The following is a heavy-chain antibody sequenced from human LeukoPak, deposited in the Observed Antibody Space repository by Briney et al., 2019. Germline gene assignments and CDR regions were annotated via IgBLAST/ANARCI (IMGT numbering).Heavy chain of an antibody. J-gene: IGHJ3*02. CDR1: GGTFSSYA. Sequence: GASVKVSCKASGGTFSSYAISWVRQAPGQGLEWMGGIILIFGTANYAQKFQGRVTMTEDTSTDTAYMELSSLRSEDTAVYYCAGPTNDAFDIWGQGTMVTVSS. D-gene: IGHD1-1*01. CDR2: IILIFGTA. V-gene: IGHV1-69*06. CDR3: AGPTNDAFDI.